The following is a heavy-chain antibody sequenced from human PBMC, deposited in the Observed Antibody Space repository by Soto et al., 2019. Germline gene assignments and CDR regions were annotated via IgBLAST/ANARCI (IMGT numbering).Heavy chain of an antibody. D-gene: IGHD6-19*01. Sequence: PXESLNISCKGCIYSFTSYWISWVRQMPGKGLEWMGRIDPSDSYTNYSPSFQGHVTISADKSISTAYLQWSSLKASDTAMYYCASLHGWYKHDYWGQGTLVTVSS. V-gene: IGHV5-10-1*01. J-gene: IGHJ4*02. CDR2: IDPSDSYT. CDR1: IYSFTSYW. CDR3: ASLHGWYKHDY.